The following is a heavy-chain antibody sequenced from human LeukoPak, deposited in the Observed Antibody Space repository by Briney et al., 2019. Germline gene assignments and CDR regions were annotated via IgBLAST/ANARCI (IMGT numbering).Heavy chain of an antibody. V-gene: IGHV4-39*07. J-gene: IGHJ6*03. CDR1: GGSISSSSYY. CDR2: IYYSGST. CDR3: ARVLTYYDFWSGHSTGWGYYYHYMDV. Sequence: SETLSLTCTVSGGSISSSSYYWGWIRQPPGKGLEWIGSIYYSGSTYYNPSLKSRVTISVDTSKNQFSLKLSSVTAADTAVYYCARVLTYYDFWSGHSTGWGYYYHYMDVWGKGTTVTVSS. D-gene: IGHD3-3*01.